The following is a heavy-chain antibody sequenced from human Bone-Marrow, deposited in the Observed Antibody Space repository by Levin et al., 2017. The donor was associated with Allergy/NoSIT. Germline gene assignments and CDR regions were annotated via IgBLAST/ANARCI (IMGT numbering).Heavy chain of an antibody. D-gene: IGHD3-22*01. CDR1: GFTFSTYS. V-gene: IGHV3-48*01. CDR2: ISSSTSTI. CDR3: ARPYTSYYDSSGFFGY. J-gene: IGHJ4*02. Sequence: AGGSLRLSCAASGFTFSTYSMHWVRQAPGKGLEWVSYISSSTSTIYYADSVKGRFTISRDNAKNSLYLQMNSLRAEDTAVYYCARPYTSYYDSSGFFGYWGQGTLVTVSS.